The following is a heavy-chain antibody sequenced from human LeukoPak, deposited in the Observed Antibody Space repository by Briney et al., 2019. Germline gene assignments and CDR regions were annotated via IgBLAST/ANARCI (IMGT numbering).Heavy chain of an antibody. CDR1: GGTFSSYA. CDR2: IIPIFGTA. V-gene: IGHV1-69*06. Sequence: SVKVSCKASGGTFSSYAISWVRQAPGQGLEWMGGIIPIFGTANYAQKFQGRVTITADKSTSTAYMELSSLRSEDTAVYYCARGIVGADDAFDIWGQGTMVTVSS. CDR3: ARGIVGADDAFDI. D-gene: IGHD1-26*01. J-gene: IGHJ3*02.